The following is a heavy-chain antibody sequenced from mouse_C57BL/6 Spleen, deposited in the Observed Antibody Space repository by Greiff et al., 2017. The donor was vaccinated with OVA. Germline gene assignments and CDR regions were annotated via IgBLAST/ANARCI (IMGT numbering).Heavy chain of an antibody. Sequence: EVQLQHSVAELVRPGASVKLSCTASGFNIKNTYMHWVKQRPEQGLEWIGRIDPANGNTKYAPKFQGKATITADTSSNTAYLQLSSLTSEDTAIYYWASSSPTGAYAMDYWGQGTSVTVSS. CDR1: GFNIKNTY. V-gene: IGHV14-3*01. CDR2: IDPANGNT. J-gene: IGHJ4*01. D-gene: IGHD4-1*02. CDR3: ASSSPTGAYAMDY.